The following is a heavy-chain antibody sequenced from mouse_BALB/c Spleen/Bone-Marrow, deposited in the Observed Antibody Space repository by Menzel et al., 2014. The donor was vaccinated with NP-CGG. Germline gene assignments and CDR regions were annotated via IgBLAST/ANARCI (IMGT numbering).Heavy chain of an antibody. D-gene: IGHD2-14*01. V-gene: IGHV1S81*02. CDR2: INPSNGRT. Sequence: VQLQQSGAELVKPGASVKLSCKASGYTFSSYWMHWVKQRPGQGLEWIGEINPSNGRTNYNEKFKSKATMTVDKSSSPAYMQLSSLTSKDSAVYYCARDHGYVAGFAWFVYWGQGTLVTVSA. J-gene: IGHJ3*01. CDR1: GYTFSSYW. CDR3: ARDHGYVAGFAWFVY.